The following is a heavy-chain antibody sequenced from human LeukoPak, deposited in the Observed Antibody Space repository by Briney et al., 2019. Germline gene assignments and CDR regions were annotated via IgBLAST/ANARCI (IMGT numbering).Heavy chain of an antibody. Sequence: GGSLRLSCAASGFTFNSYAMSWVRQAPGKGLEWVGRIKSKAVGGTTDYAAPVKGRFTVSRDDSKNTLYLQMNSLKTDDTAMYYCTTDDPINRSWGQGTLVTVSS. V-gene: IGHV3-15*01. J-gene: IGHJ4*02. CDR3: TTDDPINRS. CDR1: GFTFNSYA. CDR2: IKSKAVGGTT.